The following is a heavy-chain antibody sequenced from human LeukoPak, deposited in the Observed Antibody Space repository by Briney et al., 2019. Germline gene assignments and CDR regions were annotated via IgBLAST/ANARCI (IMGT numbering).Heavy chain of an antibody. J-gene: IGHJ4*02. V-gene: IGHV3-66*04. Sequence: GGSLRLSCAASGFTVSSNYMSWVRQAPAKGLEWVSVIYIGGSTYYADSVKGRFTISRDNSKNTLYLQMNSLRAEDTAMYYCGRRYCSGGSCYSHFDSWGQGTLVTVSP. CDR2: IYIGGST. CDR1: GFTVSSNY. CDR3: GRRYCSGGSCYSHFDS. D-gene: IGHD2-15*01.